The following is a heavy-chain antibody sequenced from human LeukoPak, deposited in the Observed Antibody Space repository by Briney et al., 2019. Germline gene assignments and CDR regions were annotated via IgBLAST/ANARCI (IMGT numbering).Heavy chain of an antibody. Sequence: GGSLRLSCAASGFTFSSYEMNWVRQAPGKGLEWVSSISGSSSYIYYADSVKGRFTISRGNAKNSLYLQMNSLRAEDTAVYYCARDRITVAATETSFDYWGQGTLVTVSS. CDR3: ARDRITVAATETSFDY. D-gene: IGHD6-19*01. V-gene: IGHV3-21*01. CDR1: GFTFSSYE. CDR2: ISGSSSYI. J-gene: IGHJ4*02.